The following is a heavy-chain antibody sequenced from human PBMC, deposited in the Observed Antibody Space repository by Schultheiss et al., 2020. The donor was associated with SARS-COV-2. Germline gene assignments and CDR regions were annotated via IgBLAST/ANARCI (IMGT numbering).Heavy chain of an antibody. CDR1: GFTFSDYY. D-gene: IGHD5-18*01. Sequence: GGSLRLSCAASGFTFSDYYMSWIRQAPGKGLEWVSGISESGASTYYVDSVRGRFTISRDNSKNTLYLQMNSLRAEDTAVYYCAKGSTGYSCGMNWGQGTLVTVSS. CDR2: ISESGAST. CDR3: AKGSTGYSCGMN. V-gene: IGHV3-23*01. J-gene: IGHJ4*02.